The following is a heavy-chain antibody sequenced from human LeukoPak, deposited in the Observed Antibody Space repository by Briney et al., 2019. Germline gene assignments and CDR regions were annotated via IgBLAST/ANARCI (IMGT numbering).Heavy chain of an antibody. Sequence: GGSLRLSCAVSGFNFGSFEMNWVRQAPGKGLEWVSKISSSSRSINYADTLKGRITISRDNAKNELYLQMNSLRAEDTAVYYCARNRDIVAYFGFWGRGTLVTVSS. V-gene: IGHV3-48*03. CDR1: GFNFGSFE. D-gene: IGHD5-12*01. CDR2: ISSSSRSI. CDR3: ARNRDIVAYFGF. J-gene: IGHJ4*02.